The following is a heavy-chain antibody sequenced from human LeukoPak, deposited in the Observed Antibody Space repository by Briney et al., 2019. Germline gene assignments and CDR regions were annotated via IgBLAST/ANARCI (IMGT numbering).Heavy chain of an antibody. V-gene: IGHV1-69*05. D-gene: IGHD1-26*01. J-gene: IGHJ4*02. CDR2: IIPIFGTA. CDR1: GGTFSSYA. Sequence: ASVKVSCKASGGTFSSYAISWVRQAPGQGLEWMGGIIPIFGTANYAQKFQGRVTITTDETTSTAYMELSSLRSEDTAVYYCARGSYSGSYSGAFEFDYWGQGTLVTVSS. CDR3: ARGSYSGSYSGAFEFDY.